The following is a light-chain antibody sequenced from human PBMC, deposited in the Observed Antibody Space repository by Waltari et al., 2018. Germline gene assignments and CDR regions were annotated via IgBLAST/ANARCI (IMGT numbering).Light chain of an antibody. CDR1: SSNIGSNT. CDR3: AAWDGNLNGNWV. V-gene: IGLV1-44*01. CDR2: TYN. Sequence: QSVLTQPPSLSGTPGQRVTISCSGSSSNIGSNTVNWYQRVPGAAPTLLIYTYNQRPSGVPDRFSGSKSGTSASLAISGLQSEDEAEYFCAAWDGNLNGNWVFGGGTKLTVL. J-gene: IGLJ3*02.